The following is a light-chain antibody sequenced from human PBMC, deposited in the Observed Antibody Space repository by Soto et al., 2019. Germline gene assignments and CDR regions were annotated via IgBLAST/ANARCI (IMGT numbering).Light chain of an antibody. Sequence: QSALTQPPSASGSPGQSVTISCTGTSSDVGGYNYVSWYQQHPGKAPKLMISEVSKRPSGVPDRFSGSKSGNTASLTVSGLQAEYEADYYCSSFAGNNNLVFGGGTKVPVL. J-gene: IGLJ2*01. V-gene: IGLV2-8*01. CDR1: SSDVGGYNY. CDR3: SSFAGNNNLV. CDR2: EVS.